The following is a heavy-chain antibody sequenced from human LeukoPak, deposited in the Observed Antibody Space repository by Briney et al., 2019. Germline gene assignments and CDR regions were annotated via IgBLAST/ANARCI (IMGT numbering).Heavy chain of an antibody. D-gene: IGHD6-13*01. CDR1: GYTFTSYD. J-gene: IGHJ4*02. CDR3: ARGALAGI. Sequence: GASVKVSCKASGYTFTSYDINWVRQAAGQGLEWMGWMNPNNSNTGLAQRFQGRVTMTRNTSISTAYMELRGLRSDDTAVYYCARGALAGIWGQGTLVTVPP. V-gene: IGHV1-8*01. CDR2: MNPNNSNT.